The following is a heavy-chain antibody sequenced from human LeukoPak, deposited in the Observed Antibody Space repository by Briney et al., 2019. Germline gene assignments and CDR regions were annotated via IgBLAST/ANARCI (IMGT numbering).Heavy chain of an antibody. J-gene: IGHJ5*02. D-gene: IGHD3-10*01. CDR3: ARDKGGFGEFVNH. V-gene: IGHV1-18*01. CDR2: ISPYNGNT. Sequence: ASVKVSCKASGYTFTSYGISWVRQAPGQGLEWMGWISPYNGNTNYAQKVQGRVTMTRDTSMSTAYMELRSLRADDTAVYYGARDKGGFGEFVNHWAQETLVPLSS. CDR1: GYTFTSYG.